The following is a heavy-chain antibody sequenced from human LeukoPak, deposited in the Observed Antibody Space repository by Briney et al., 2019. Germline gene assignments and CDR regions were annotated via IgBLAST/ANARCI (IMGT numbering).Heavy chain of an antibody. Sequence: SETLSLTCTVSGGSISSYYWSWIRQPPGKGLEWIGYIYYSGSTNYNPSLKSRVTISVDTSKNQFSLKLSSVTAADTAVYYCARRQQQWHSYGMDVWAKGPRSPSP. V-gene: IGHV4-59*08. D-gene: IGHD6-19*01. CDR3: ARRQQQWHSYGMDV. CDR2: IYYSGST. CDR1: GGSISSYY. J-gene: IGHJ6*02.